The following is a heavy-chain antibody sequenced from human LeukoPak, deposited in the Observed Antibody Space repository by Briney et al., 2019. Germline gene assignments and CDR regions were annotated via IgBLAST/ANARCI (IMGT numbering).Heavy chain of an antibody. CDR3: AKDRIRMVRGVIHYYYYGMDV. CDR1: GFTFSDYY. J-gene: IGHJ6*04. V-gene: IGHV3-11*06. CDR2: ISSSSSYT. D-gene: IGHD3-10*01. Sequence: PGGSLRLSCAASGFTFSDYYMSWIRQAPGKGLEWVSYISSSSSYTNYADSVKGRFTISRDNAKNSLYLQMNSLRAEDTAVYYCAKDRIRMVRGVIHYYYYGMDVWGKGTTVTVSS.